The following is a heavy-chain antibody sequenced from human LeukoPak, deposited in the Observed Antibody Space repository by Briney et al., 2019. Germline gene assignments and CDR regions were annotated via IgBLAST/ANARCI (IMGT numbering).Heavy chain of an antibody. J-gene: IGHJ6*03. CDR3: ARGRRFGGFYYYYMDV. D-gene: IGHD3-16*01. Sequence: ASVKVSCKASGYTFTSYYIHWVRQAPGQGREWMGIINPSGGSTSYAQKFQGRVTMIRDTSTSTVYMELSSLRSEDTGVYYCARGRRFGGFYYYYMDVCGKGTTVTISS. CDR1: GYTFTSYY. V-gene: IGHV1-46*01. CDR2: INPSGGST.